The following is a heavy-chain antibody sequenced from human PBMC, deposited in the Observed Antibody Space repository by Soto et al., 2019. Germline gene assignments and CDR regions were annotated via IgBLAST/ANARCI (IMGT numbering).Heavy chain of an antibody. J-gene: IGHJ4*02. CDR3: ARVVYSSGWPYLDY. CDR1: GYTFSNYG. CDR2: ISAYNGNT. Sequence: ASVKVSCKASGYTFSNYGIIWVRQAPGQGLEWMGWISAYNGNTNYAQKLQGRVTMTTDTSTSTVYMELRSLRSDDTAVYYCARVVYSSGWPYLDYWGQGTLVTVSS. V-gene: IGHV1-18*01. D-gene: IGHD6-19*01.